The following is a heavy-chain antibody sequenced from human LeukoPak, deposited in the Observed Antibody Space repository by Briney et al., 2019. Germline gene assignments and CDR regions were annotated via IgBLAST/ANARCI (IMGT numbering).Heavy chain of an antibody. CDR1: GFTFSSYE. Sequence: PGGSLRLSCAASGFTFSSYEMNWVRQAPGKGLEWVSYISSSGSTIYYADSVKGRFTISRDNAKNSLYLQMNSLRAEDTAVYYCARGAAAGIVYYYYYMDAWGKGTTVTISS. CDR2: ISSSGSTI. V-gene: IGHV3-48*03. CDR3: ARGAAAGIVYYYYYMDA. D-gene: IGHD6-13*01. J-gene: IGHJ6*03.